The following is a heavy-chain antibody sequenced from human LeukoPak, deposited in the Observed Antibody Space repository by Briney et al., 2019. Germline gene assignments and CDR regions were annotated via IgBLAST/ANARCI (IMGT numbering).Heavy chain of an antibody. Sequence: GGSLRLSCAASRFIFDNYGMTWVRQAPGKGLEWVSGISDDGYSTYYADSVTGRFTISRDNSKNTLFLQMNSLTPEDTAVYYCAKAFFSSTSRGLLDYWGQGTLVSVSS. CDR1: RFIFDNYG. CDR2: ISDDGYST. V-gene: IGHV3-23*01. J-gene: IGHJ4*02. CDR3: AKAFFSSTSRGLLDY. D-gene: IGHD2/OR15-2a*01.